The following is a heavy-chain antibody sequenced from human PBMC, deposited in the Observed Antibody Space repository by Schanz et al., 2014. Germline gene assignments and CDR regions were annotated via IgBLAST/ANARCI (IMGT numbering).Heavy chain of an antibody. J-gene: IGHJ3*01. CDR3: DL. CDR2: INPNSGGT. V-gene: IGHV1-2*01. CDR1: GYTFTDYH. D-gene: IGHD3-3*01. Sequence: QVQLVQSGAEVKKPGASVKVSCKASGYTFTDYHIHWVRQAPGQGLEWMGRINPNSGGTNFAQKFQGRVTVDDTAVYYCARTASHDVWRGYIPHYAFDLWGQGTVVIVSS.